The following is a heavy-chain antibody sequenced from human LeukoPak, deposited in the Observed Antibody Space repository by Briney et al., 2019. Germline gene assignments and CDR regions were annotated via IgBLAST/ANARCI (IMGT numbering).Heavy chain of an antibody. CDR1: GYTFTDHY. V-gene: IGHV1-2*02. CDR3: ARDLVIGISGGFYSYMDV. J-gene: IGHJ6*03. Sequence: ASVKVSCKASGYTFTDHYFHWVRQAPGQGLEWMGWIDCNSGGTRYGQNSQGRVALTRDTSINTAYMELSSLKSDDTAVYYCARDLVIGISGGFYSYMDVWGKGTTVTVSS. CDR2: IDCNSGGT. D-gene: IGHD2/OR15-2a*01.